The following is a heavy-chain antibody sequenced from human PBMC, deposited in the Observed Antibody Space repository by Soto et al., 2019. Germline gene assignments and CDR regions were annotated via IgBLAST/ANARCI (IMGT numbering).Heavy chain of an antibody. CDR1: GFSLSTSGVG. V-gene: IGHV2-5*02. CDR2: IYLDDDK. Sequence: QITLKASGPTLVKPTQTLTLTCTFSGFSLSTSGVGVGWIRQPPGKALEWLALIYLDDDKRYSPSLKSRLTITKDNSKNQGVLTMTNMDPVDTATYYCAHVYGGYDNFDYWGQGTLVTVSS. CDR3: AHVYGGYDNFDY. D-gene: IGHD5-12*01. J-gene: IGHJ4*02.